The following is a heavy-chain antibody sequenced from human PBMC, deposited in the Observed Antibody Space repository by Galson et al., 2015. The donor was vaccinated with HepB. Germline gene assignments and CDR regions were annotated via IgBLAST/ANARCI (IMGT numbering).Heavy chain of an antibody. CDR2: IIPIFGTA. V-gene: IGHV1-69*13. CDR3: ARGYCSGGSCYSTIYYYYGMDV. J-gene: IGHJ6*02. Sequence: SVKVSCKASGGTFSSYAISWVRQAPGQGLEWMGGIIPIFGTANYAQKFQGRVTITADESTSTAYMELSSLRSEDTAVYYCARGYCSGGSCYSTIYYYYGMDVWGQGTTVTVSS. CDR1: GGTFSSYA. D-gene: IGHD2-15*01.